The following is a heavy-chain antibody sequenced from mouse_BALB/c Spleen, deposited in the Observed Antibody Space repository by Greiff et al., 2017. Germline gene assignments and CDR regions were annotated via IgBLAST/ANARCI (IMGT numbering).Heavy chain of an antibody. V-gene: IGHV1-39*01. J-gene: IGHJ2*01. Sequence: VHVKQSGPELEKPGASVKISCKASGYSFTGYNMNWVKQSNGKSLEWIGNIDPYYGGTSYNQKFKGKATLTVDKSSSTAYMQLKSLTSEDSAVYYCARGGLRWYYFDYWGQGTTLTVSS. D-gene: IGHD1-1*02. CDR1: GYSFTGYN. CDR3: ARGGLRWYYFDY. CDR2: IDPYYGGT.